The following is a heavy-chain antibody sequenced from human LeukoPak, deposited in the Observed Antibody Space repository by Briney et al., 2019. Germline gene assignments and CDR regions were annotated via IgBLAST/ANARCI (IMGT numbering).Heavy chain of an antibody. J-gene: IGHJ4*02. D-gene: IGHD6-13*01. V-gene: IGHV3-30*04. CDR2: ISYDGSNK. CDR3: ARERTAAGTFDY. Sequence: PGRSLRFSCAASGFTFSSYAMHWVRQAPGKGLEWVAVISYDGSNKYYADSVKGRFTISRDNSKNTLYLQMNSLRAEDTAVYYCARERTAAGTFDYWGQGTLVTVSS. CDR1: GFTFSSYA.